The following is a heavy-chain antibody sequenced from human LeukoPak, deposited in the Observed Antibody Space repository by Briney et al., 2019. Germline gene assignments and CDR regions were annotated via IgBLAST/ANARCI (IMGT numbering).Heavy chain of an antibody. J-gene: IGHJ6*02. CDR2: IGGSGDNA. D-gene: IGHD2/OR15-2a*01. V-gene: IGHV3-23*01. CDR1: GFTFSIYA. CDR3: AKDVEVFYVLTDFSPYGMDV. Sequence: PGGSLRLSCAASGFTFSIYAMSWVRQAPGKGLEWVSTIGGSGDNAYYADSVKGRFTISRDKSKKTLYLQMNSLRAEDTAIYYCAKDVEVFYVLTDFSPYGMDVWGQGTTVTVSS.